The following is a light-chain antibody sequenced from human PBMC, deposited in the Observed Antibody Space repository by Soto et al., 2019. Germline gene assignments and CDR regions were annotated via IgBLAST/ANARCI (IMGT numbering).Light chain of an antibody. CDR3: CSYAGSSTLGV. CDR1: SSDVGGFYY. Sequence: QSALTQPASVSGSPGQSITISCTGTSSDVGGFYYVSWYQQYPGKAPKLMIYEVSHRPSGVSDRFSGSKSANTASLTISGLQAEDEADYYCCSYAGSSTLGVFGGGTKLTVL. J-gene: IGLJ2*01. V-gene: IGLV2-23*02. CDR2: EVS.